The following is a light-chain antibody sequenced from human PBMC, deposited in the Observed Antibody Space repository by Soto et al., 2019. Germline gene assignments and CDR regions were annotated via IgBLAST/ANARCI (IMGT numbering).Light chain of an antibody. J-gene: IGKJ2*03. Sequence: DIQMTQSPSTLSASVGDRVIITCRASQGIGHWLAWYQQKPGKAPKVLIYKTSHLEDGVPSRFSGSGSETEFTLTISSLQPDDFATYYCQHYNGYPYSFGQGTQLDVK. CDR3: QHYNGYPYS. CDR1: QGIGHW. CDR2: KTS. V-gene: IGKV1-5*03.